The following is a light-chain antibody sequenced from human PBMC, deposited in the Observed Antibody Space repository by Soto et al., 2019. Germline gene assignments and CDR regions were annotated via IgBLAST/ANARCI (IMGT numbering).Light chain of an antibody. CDR1: TSDIGAYNY. CDR2: DVT. J-gene: IGLJ2*01. Sequence: QSVLTQPASVSGSPGQSITISCTGTTSDIGAYNYVSWYQHHPGKAPKLLIYDVTVRPSGVSDRFSGSKSGNTASLTIPGLQAEDEADYFCSSYTTINTVVLFGGGTQLAAL. V-gene: IGLV2-14*03. CDR3: SSYTTINTVVL.